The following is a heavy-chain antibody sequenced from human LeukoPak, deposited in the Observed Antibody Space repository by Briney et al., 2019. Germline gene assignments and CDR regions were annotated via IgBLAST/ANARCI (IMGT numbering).Heavy chain of an antibody. CDR3: ARVAEIQLWLRSAFDY. Sequence: GRSLRLSCAASGFTFSTYSMNWVRQAPGKGLEWVSLISTGSSTIYYADSVKGRFTISRDNAKNSLYLHMNSLRDEDTAVYYCARVAEIQLWLRSAFDYWGQGTLVTVSS. CDR2: ISTGSSTI. V-gene: IGHV3-48*02. J-gene: IGHJ4*02. CDR1: GFTFSTYS. D-gene: IGHD5-18*01.